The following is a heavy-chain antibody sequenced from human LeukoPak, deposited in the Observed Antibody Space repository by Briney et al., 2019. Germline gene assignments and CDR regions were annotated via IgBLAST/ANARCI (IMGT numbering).Heavy chain of an antibody. V-gene: IGHV3-7*01. D-gene: IGHD3-22*01. CDR3: ARGHYYDSSGYNPY. J-gene: IGHJ4*02. CDR2: IKQDGSEK. CDR1: GFTFSSYW. Sequence: GGPLRLSCAASGFTFSSYWMSWVRQAPGKGLEWVANIKQDGSEKYYVDSVKGRFTISRDNAKNSLYLQMNSLRAEDTAVYYCARGHYYDSSGYNPYWGQGTLVTVSS.